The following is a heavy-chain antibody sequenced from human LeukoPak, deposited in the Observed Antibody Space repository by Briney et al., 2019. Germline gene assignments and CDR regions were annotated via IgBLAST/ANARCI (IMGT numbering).Heavy chain of an antibody. Sequence: SETLSLTCTVSGGSISSYYWSWIRQPPGKGLEWIGYIYYSGSTNYNPSLKSRVTISVDTSKNQFSLKLSSVTAADTAVYYCARQHVEMATMVWYFDLWGRGTQVSVSS. CDR1: GGSISSYY. V-gene: IGHV4-59*01. CDR3: ARQHVEMATMVWYFDL. D-gene: IGHD5-24*01. J-gene: IGHJ2*01. CDR2: IYYSGST.